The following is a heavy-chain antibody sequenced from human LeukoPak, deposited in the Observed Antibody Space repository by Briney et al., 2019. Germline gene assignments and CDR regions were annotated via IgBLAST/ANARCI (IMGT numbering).Heavy chain of an antibody. J-gene: IGHJ4*02. D-gene: IGHD3-16*01. CDR2: INADNGNT. CDR3: AREGETNSELPSY. V-gene: IGHV1-3*01. CDR1: GYTFTSYA. Sequence: ASVKVSCKASGYTFTSYAMHWVRQAPGQRLEWMGWINADNGNTNYSQKFQGRVTITRDTSASTAYMELSSLRSEDTAVYYCAREGETNSELPSYWGEGTLVTVSS.